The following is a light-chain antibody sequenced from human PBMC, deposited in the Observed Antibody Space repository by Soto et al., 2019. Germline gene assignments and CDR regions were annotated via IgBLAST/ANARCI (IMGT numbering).Light chain of an antibody. V-gene: IGKV1-33*01. CDR3: QQYDNVPLT. CDR1: QDITND. J-gene: IGKJ4*01. Sequence: DVQMTQSPSSLSASVGDRVTITCQASQDITNDLNWYQQKPGKAPKVLIYEASNLETGVPSRFSGSGSGTDFTFTISSLQPEDIAKYFCQQYDNVPLTFGGGTKVEIK. CDR2: EAS.